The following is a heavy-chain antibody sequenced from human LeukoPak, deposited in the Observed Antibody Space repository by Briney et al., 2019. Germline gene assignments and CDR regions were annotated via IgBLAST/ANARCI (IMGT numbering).Heavy chain of an antibody. V-gene: IGHV3-33*08. CDR2: IWYDGSNK. CDR3: ARDPAGKYSSSWFDY. D-gene: IGHD6-13*01. Sequence: GGSLRLSCAASGFTFSSYAMHWVRRAPGKGLEWVAVIWYDGSNKYYPDSVKGRFTISRDNSKNTLYLQMNSLRVEDTAVYYWARDPAGKYSSSWFDYWGQGTLVTVSS. CDR1: GFTFSSYA. J-gene: IGHJ4*02.